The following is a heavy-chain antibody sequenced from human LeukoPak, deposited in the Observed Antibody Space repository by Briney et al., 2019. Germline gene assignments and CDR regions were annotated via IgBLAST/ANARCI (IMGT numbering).Heavy chain of an antibody. J-gene: IGHJ4*02. CDR2: INPNSGGT. Sequence: ASVEVSCKASGYTFTGYYMHWVRQAPGQGLEWMGWINPNSGGTNYAQKFQGRVTMTRDTSISTAYMELSRLRSEDTAVYYCARDQQLVSYYFDYWGQGTLVTVFS. CDR3: ARDQQLVSYYFDY. V-gene: IGHV1-2*02. D-gene: IGHD6-13*01. CDR1: GYTFTGYY.